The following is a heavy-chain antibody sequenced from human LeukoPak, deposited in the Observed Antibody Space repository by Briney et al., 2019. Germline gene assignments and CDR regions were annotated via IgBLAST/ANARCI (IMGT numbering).Heavy chain of an antibody. V-gene: IGHV4-59*01. CDR3: ARVFSFSQLRAFDI. J-gene: IGHJ3*02. D-gene: IGHD6-6*01. CDR1: GCSISSYY. CDR2: IYYSGST. Sequence: SETLSLTCTVSGCSISSYYWSWIRQPPGKGLEWIGYIYYSGSTNYNSSLKKRVTISVDTSKNKFSLKLSSVTAADTAVYYCARVFSFSQLRAFDIWGQGTMVTVSS.